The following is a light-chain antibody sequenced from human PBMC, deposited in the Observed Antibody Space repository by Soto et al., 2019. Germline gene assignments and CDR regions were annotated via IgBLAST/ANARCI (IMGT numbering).Light chain of an antibody. Sequence: DIQMTQSPSSLSASVGDRVTITCRASQSIASYLNWYQQKPGKAPRLLIFATSNLQSGVPSRFSGSGSGTHFTLSISSLQPEDFATYYCQQLERYPSTFGGGTKVDIK. CDR2: ATS. J-gene: IGKJ4*01. CDR1: QSIASY. CDR3: QQLERYPST. V-gene: IGKV1-39*01.